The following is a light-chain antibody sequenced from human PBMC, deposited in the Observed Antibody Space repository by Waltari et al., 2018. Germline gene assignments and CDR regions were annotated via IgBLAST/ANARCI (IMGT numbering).Light chain of an antibody. J-gene: IGLJ3*02. CDR1: TGVVTSGYY. Sequence: GGTVTPTCASNTGVVTSGYYPSWCQQKPGQAPRALIYGATNKHSWTPARCSGSLLGGKAALTLSGVQPEDEAEYYCLLYYGGTQFWVFGGGTKLTVL. V-gene: IGLV7-43*01. CDR3: LLYYGGTQFWV. CDR2: GAT.